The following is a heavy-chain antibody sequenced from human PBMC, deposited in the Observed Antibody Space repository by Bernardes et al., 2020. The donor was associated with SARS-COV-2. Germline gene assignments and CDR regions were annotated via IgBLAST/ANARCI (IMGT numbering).Heavy chain of an antibody. D-gene: IGHD2-21*02. Sequence: ASVKVSCQASGYIFTDYYMHWVRQAPGQGFDWMGWINLNSGGTKSAQRFQGRVTMTRDTSITTAYMELSSLRSEDTAVYYCATGHVVVTATPLGYWGQGTLVTVSS. J-gene: IGHJ4*02. CDR2: INLNSGGT. V-gene: IGHV1-2*02. CDR3: ATGHVVVTATPLGY. CDR1: GYIFTDYY.